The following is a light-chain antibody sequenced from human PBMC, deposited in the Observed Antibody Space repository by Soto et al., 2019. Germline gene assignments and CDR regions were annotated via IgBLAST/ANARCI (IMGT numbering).Light chain of an antibody. Sequence: RASQDIRNTLAWYQQKPGEAPKLLIFAASNLQSGVPSRFSGSGSVTDFTLAITGLQPEDFATYYCLQYYNFSWTFGQGTKVDIK. CDR2: AAS. J-gene: IGKJ1*01. CDR3: LQYYNFSWT. V-gene: IGKV1-6*01. CDR1: QDIRNT.